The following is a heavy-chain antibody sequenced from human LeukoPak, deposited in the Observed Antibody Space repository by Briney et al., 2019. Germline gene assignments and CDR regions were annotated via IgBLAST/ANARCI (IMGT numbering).Heavy chain of an antibody. V-gene: IGHV3-11*05. CDR1: GFTFSGYY. CDR2: ISSSSSYT. Sequence: PGGSLRLSCAASGFTFSGYYMSWIRQAPGKGLEWVSYISSSSSYTNYADSVKGRFTISRDNAKNSLYLQMNSLRAEDTAVYYCARVGGYYDSSGYFDAFDIWGQGTMVTVSS. CDR3: ARVGGYYDSSGYFDAFDI. D-gene: IGHD3-22*01. J-gene: IGHJ3*02.